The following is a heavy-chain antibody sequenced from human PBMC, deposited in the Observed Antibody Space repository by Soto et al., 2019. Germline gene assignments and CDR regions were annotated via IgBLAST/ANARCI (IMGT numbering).Heavy chain of an antibody. CDR3: ARDGGYYYYYGMDV. Sequence: GGSLRLSCAASGFTFSSYAMHWVRQAPGKGLEWVAVISYDGSNKYYADSVKGRFTISRDNSKNTLYLQMNSLRAEDTAVYYCARDGGYYYYYGMDVWGQGTTVTVSS. V-gene: IGHV3-30-3*01. CDR1: GFTFSSYA. J-gene: IGHJ6*02. CDR2: ISYDGSNK.